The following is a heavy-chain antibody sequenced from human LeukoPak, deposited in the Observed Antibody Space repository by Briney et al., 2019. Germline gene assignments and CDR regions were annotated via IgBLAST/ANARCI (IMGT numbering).Heavy chain of an antibody. J-gene: IGHJ5*02. D-gene: IGHD2-2*01. V-gene: IGHV3-21*01. Sequence: GGSLRLSCAASGFTFSSYAMSWVRQAPGKGLEWVSAISGSSSYIYYADSVKGRFTISRDNAKNSLYLQMNSLRAEDTAVYYCAGGYCSSTSCKPFWFDPWGQGTLVTVSS. CDR3: AGGYCSSTSCKPFWFDP. CDR1: GFTFSSYA. CDR2: ISGSSSYI.